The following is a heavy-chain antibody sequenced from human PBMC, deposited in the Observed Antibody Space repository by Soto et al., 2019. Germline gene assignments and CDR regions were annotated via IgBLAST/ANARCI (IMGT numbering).Heavy chain of an antibody. CDR3: ARDGGQLEDYFDY. CDR2: INEDGSDK. CDR1: GFTFSRHW. Sequence: GGSLKLSCAASGFTFSRHWMTWLRQAPGKGLEWVANINEDGSDKYYVDSVKGRFTISRDNAKNSLYLQMSSLRVEDTAVYYCARDGGQLEDYFDYWGQGTTVTVSS. D-gene: IGHD6-6*01. V-gene: IGHV3-7*01. J-gene: IGHJ4*02.